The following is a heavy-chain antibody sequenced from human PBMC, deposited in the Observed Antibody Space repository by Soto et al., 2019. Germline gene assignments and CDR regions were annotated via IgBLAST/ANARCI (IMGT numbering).Heavy chain of an antibody. CDR2: MNHSGST. CDR3: ARATYYGNYDGPNWFDT. D-gene: IGHD4-4*01. Sequence: PSETLSLTCAVYGGSSSGYYWSWIRQPPGKGLEWIGEMNHSGSTNYNPSLKSRATMSIDTSKNQFSLTVRSVSAADTAMYYCARATYYGNYDGPNWFDTWGQGTLVTVSS. J-gene: IGHJ5*02. CDR1: GGSSSGYY. V-gene: IGHV4-34*01.